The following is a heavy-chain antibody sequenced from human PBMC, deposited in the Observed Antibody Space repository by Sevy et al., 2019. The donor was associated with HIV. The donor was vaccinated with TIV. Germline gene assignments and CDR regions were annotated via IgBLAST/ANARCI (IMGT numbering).Heavy chain of an antibody. CDR1: GFTVNDKY. Sequence: GGSLRLSCAISGFTVNDKYIIWVRQAPGKGLEWVSVIFSSGSTYYADSAKGRFTISRDNSKNTVDLQMNSVRAEDTAVYYCVSLFLSYRSGRSYFDYWGQGTLVTVSS. CDR3: VSLFLSYRSGRSYFDY. J-gene: IGHJ4*02. D-gene: IGHD6-19*01. V-gene: IGHV3-66*02. CDR2: IFSSGST.